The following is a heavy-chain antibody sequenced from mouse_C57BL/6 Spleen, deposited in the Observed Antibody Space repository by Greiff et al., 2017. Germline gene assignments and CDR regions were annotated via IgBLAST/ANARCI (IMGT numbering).Heavy chain of an antibody. D-gene: IGHD2-5*01. V-gene: IGHV1-61*01. J-gene: IGHJ1*03. CDR1: GYTFTSYW. CDR3: ARDYSNYEGLYWYFDV. CDR2: IYPSDSET. Sequence: QVQLQQPGAELVRPGSSVKLSCKASGYTFTSYWMDWVKQRPGQGLEWIGNIYPSDSETHYNQKFKDKATLTVDKSSSTAYMQLSSLTSEDSAVYYCARDYSNYEGLYWYFDVWGTGTTVTVSS.